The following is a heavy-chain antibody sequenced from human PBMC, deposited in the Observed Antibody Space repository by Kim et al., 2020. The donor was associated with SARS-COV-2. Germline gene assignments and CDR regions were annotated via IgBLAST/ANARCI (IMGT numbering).Heavy chain of an antibody. V-gene: IGHV3-33*03. J-gene: IGHJ4*02. CDR3: VKEKSGEFSRIFAS. Sequence: CATSGKGRFTISRDTAKKTVYLQMNSLRDEDTAVYYCVKEKSGEFSRIFASWGQGTLVTVSS. D-gene: IGHD3-10*01.